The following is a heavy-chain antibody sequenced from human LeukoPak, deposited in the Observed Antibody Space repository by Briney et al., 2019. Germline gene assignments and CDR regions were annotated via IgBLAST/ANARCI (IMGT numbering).Heavy chain of an antibody. D-gene: IGHD7-27*01. CDR3: ARQGAWGSFDF. Sequence: GGSLRLSCAASGFTFSSYSMNWVRQAPGKGLEWVSSMSGSGGRTDYEDSVKGRFTISRDNSKNTLFLQMNTLRAEDTAIYYCARQGAWGSFDFWGQGTLVTVSS. CDR1: GFTFSSYS. J-gene: IGHJ4*02. CDR2: MSGSGGRT. V-gene: IGHV3-23*01.